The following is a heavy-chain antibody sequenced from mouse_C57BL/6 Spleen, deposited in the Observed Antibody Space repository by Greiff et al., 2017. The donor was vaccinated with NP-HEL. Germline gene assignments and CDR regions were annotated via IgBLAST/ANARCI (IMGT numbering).Heavy chain of an antibody. J-gene: IGHJ4*01. V-gene: IGHV1-55*01. CDR2: IYPGSGST. CDR3: ARRRNYYGSSYGYAMDY. Sequence: QVQLQQPGAELVKPGASVKMSCKASGYTFTSYWITWVKQRPGQGLEWIGDIYPGSGSTNYNEKFKSKATLTVDTSSSTAYMQLSSLTSEDSAVYYCARRRNYYGSSYGYAMDYWGQGTSVTVSS. D-gene: IGHD1-1*01. CDR1: GYTFTSYW.